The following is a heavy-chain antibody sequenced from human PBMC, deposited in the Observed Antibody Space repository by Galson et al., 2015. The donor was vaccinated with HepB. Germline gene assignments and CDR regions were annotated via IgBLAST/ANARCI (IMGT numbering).Heavy chain of an antibody. Sequence: SVKVSCKASGYTFTSYYMHWVRQAPGQGLEWMGIINPSGGSTSYAQKFQGRVTMTRDTSTSTVYMELSSLRSEDTAVYYCARAHIVLMVYAGLDYWGQGTLVTVSS. D-gene: IGHD2-8*01. CDR3: ARAHIVLMVYAGLDY. CDR2: INPSGGST. J-gene: IGHJ4*02. V-gene: IGHV1-46*01. CDR1: GYTFTSYY.